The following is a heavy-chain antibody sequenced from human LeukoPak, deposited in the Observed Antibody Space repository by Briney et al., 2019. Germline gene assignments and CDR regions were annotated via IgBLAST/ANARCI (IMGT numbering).Heavy chain of an antibody. CDR2: IITIIGIA. J-gene: IGHJ4*02. CDR1: GGTFSSYA. CDR3: ARGVGATVAIDY. V-gene: IGHV1-69*04. D-gene: IGHD1-26*01. Sequence: ASVKVSCKASGGTFSSYAISWVRQAPGQGLEWMGRIITIIGIAHYAQKFQGRVTITADKSTSTAYMELSSLRSEDTAVYYCARGVGATVAIDYWGQGTLVTVSS.